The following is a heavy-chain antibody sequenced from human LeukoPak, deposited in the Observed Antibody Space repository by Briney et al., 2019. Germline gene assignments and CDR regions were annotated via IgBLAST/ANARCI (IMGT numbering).Heavy chain of an antibody. Sequence: SETLSLTCAVYGGSFSGYYWSWIRQPPGKGLEWIGEINHSGSTNYNPSLKSRVTISVDTSKNQFSLKLSSVTAADTAVYYCARAEGYGGELDSWGQGTLVTVSS. V-gene: IGHV4-34*01. D-gene: IGHD4-23*01. CDR1: GGSFSGYY. CDR2: INHSGST. J-gene: IGHJ4*02. CDR3: ARAEGYGGELDS.